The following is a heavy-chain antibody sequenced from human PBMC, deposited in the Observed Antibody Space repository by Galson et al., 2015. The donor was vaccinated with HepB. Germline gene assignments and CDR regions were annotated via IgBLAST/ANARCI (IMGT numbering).Heavy chain of an antibody. J-gene: IGHJ4*02. CDR3: ARDRGGYSYGRTSHPLDY. CDR1: GFTFSSYS. CDR2: ISSSSSYI. V-gene: IGHV3-21*01. Sequence: SLRLSCAASGFTFSSYSMNWVRQAPGKGLEWVSSISSSSSYIYYADSVKGRFTISRDNAKNSLYLQMNSLRAEDTAVYYCARDRGGYSYGRTSHPLDYWGQGS. D-gene: IGHD5-18*01.